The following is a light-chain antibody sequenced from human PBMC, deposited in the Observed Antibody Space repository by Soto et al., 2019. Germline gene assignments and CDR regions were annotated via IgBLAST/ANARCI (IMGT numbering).Light chain of an antibody. V-gene: IGKV3-15*01. J-gene: IGKJ4*01. CDR1: QSVSSN. CDR2: GAT. CDR3: QQYNNLPRT. Sequence: ETVMTQSPATLSVSPGEGATLSCRASQSVSSNLVWYQHRPGQAPRLLIYGATTRATDIPARFSGSGSGTEFTLTFSSLQSEDYAVYYCQQYNNLPRTFGGGTKVEIK.